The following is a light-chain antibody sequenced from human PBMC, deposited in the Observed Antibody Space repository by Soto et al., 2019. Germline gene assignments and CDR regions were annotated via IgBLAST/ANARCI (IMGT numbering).Light chain of an antibody. Sequence: EIVMTQSPATLSVSPGERATLSCRASQSVSSDLAWHQQKPGQAPRLLIYGASTRATGIPARFSGSGSGTEFTLTISSLQSEDFAVYYWQQYNNWPLTFGQGTKLEIK. V-gene: IGKV3-15*01. J-gene: IGKJ2*01. CDR3: QQYNNWPLT. CDR1: QSVSSD. CDR2: GAS.